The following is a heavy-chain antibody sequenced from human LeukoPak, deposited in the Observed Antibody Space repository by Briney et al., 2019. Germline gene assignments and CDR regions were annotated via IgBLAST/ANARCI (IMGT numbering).Heavy chain of an antibody. Sequence: GGSLRRSCAASGFSISGYWMHWVRQAAGEGLVWVSRMNSGGTTINYADSVKGRFTISRDNVDNTLHLQMNSLRVEDTAVYYCIREVQVRASASLGLWGQGTLVTVSS. CDR1: GFSISGYW. CDR3: IREVQVRASASLGL. CDR2: MNSGGTTI. V-gene: IGHV3-74*01. D-gene: IGHD3-16*01. J-gene: IGHJ4*01.